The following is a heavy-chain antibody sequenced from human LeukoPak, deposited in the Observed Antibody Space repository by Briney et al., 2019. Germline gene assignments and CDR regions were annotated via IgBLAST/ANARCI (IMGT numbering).Heavy chain of an antibody. Sequence: GGSLRLSCAASGFTLCRLAVSWVGPAPGEGPEWVSAISGSGGSTYYANSVKGRFSISRDNSKHTRYLQMNSLRAEDTAVYYWAKNLRRTSLDDFDYWGQGTLVTVSS. CDR3: AKNLRRTSLDDFDY. D-gene: IGHD1-14*01. CDR2: ISGSGGST. V-gene: IGHV3-23*01. CDR1: GFTLCRLA. J-gene: IGHJ4*02.